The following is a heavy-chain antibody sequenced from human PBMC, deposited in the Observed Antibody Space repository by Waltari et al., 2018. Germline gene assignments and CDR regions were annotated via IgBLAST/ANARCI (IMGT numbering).Heavy chain of an antibody. V-gene: IGHV4-34*01. Sequence: QVQLQLWGAGLLKPSETLSLTCAVYGGSFSGYYWSWIRQHPGKGLEWIGEINHSGRTNYNPSLKNRVTISVDTSKNQFSLKLSSVTAADTAVYYCARGPVGDYWGQGTLVTVSS. J-gene: IGHJ4*02. CDR2: INHSGRT. CDR1: GGSFSGYY. CDR3: ARGPVGDY.